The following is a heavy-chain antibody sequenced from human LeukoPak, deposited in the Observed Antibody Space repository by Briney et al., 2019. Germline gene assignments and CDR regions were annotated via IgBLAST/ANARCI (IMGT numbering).Heavy chain of an antibody. CDR2: IYNDGTT. V-gene: IGHV3-53*01. Sequence: PGGSLRLSCSASGFTVITSFKSWVRQAPGKGLEWVSVIYNDGTTYYADSVKGRFTISRDNPKNTLYLQMNALRAEDTAVYYCTKTGGPWDWGQGTLVTVSS. D-gene: IGHD7-27*01. CDR3: TKTGGPWD. CDR1: GFTVITSF. J-gene: IGHJ4*02.